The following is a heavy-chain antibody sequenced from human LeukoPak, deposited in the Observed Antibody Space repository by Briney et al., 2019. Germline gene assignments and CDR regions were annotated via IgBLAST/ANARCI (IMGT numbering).Heavy chain of an antibody. CDR3: ARAEMATIEVYYFDY. J-gene: IGHJ4*02. Sequence: GESLKISCKGSGYRFTSYWIGWVRPMPGKGLEWMGIIYPGDSDTRYSPSFQGQVTISADKSISTAYLQWSSLKASDTAMYYCARAEMATIEVYYFDYWGQGTLVTVSS. V-gene: IGHV5-51*01. D-gene: IGHD5-24*01. CDR1: GYRFTSYW. CDR2: IYPGDSDT.